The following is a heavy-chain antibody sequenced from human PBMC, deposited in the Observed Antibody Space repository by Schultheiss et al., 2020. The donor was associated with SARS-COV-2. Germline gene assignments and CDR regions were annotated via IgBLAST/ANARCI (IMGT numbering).Heavy chain of an antibody. J-gene: IGHJ3*02. D-gene: IGHD6-13*01. Sequence: GSLRLSCAVYGESFSGYYWSWIRQPPGKGLEWIGEINHSGSTNYNPSLKSRVTISVDTSKNQFSLKLSSVTAADTAVYYCARGVYSSSWSGAFDIWGQGTMVTVSS. CDR2: INHSGST. V-gene: IGHV4-34*01. CDR1: GESFSGYY. CDR3: ARGVYSSSWSGAFDI.